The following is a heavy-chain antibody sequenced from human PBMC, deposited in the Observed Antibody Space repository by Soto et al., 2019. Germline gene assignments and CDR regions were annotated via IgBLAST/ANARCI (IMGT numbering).Heavy chain of an antibody. CDR2: IYASGST. V-gene: IGHV4-4*07. CDR1: GGSISSYF. Sequence: PSETLSLTCTVSGGSISSYFWSWIRQPAGKGLEWIGRIYASGSTNYNPSLKSRVTMSVDTSKNQFSLKLSSVTAADTAVYYCAKFSYHDSSGYYFYWFDPWGQGALVTVSS. CDR3: AKFSYHDSSGYYFYWFDP. J-gene: IGHJ5*02. D-gene: IGHD3-22*01.